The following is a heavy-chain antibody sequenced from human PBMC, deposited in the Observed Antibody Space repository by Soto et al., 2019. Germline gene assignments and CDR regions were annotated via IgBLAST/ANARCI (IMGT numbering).Heavy chain of an antibody. J-gene: IGHJ6*03. CDR3: ASGVVTTGKYYYYYYMDV. CDR1: GFTFSSYW. D-gene: IGHD4-4*01. V-gene: IGHV3-7*01. Sequence: EVQLVESGGGLVQPGGSLRLSCAASGFTFSSYWMSWVRQAPGKGLEWVANIKQDGSEKYYVDSVKGRFTISRDNAKNSLYLKMNSLRAEDTAVYYCASGVVTTGKYYYYYYMDVWGKGTTVTVSS. CDR2: IKQDGSEK.